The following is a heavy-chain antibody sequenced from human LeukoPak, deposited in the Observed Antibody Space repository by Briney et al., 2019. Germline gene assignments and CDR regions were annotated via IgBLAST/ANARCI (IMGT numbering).Heavy chain of an antibody. D-gene: IGHD6-13*01. CDR1: GGTFSSYA. J-gene: IGHJ4*02. Sequence: SVKVSCKASGGTFSSYAISWVRQAPGQGLEWMGGVIPIFGTANYAQKFQGRVTITADESTSTAYMELSSLRSEDTAVYYCARTGAAAGTSRNDYWGQGTLVTVSS. CDR3: ARTGAAAGTSRNDY. V-gene: IGHV1-69*13. CDR2: VIPIFGTA.